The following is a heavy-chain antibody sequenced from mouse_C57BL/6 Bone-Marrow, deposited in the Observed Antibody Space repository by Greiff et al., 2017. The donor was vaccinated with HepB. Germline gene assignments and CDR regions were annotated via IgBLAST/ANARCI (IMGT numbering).Heavy chain of an antibody. CDR1: GFTFSDYG. J-gene: IGHJ1*03. Sequence: VQLKESGGGLVKPGGSLKLSCAASGFTFSDYGMHWVRQAPEKGLEWVAYISSGSSTIYYADTVKGRFTISRDNAKNTLFLQMTSLRSEDTAMYYCARPFYDYDRYFDVWGTGTTVTVSS. CDR2: ISSGSSTI. D-gene: IGHD2-4*01. V-gene: IGHV5-17*01. CDR3: ARPFYDYDRYFDV.